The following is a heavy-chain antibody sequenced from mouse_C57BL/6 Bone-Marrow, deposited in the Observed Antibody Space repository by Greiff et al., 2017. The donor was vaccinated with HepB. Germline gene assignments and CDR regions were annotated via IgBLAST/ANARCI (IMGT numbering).Heavy chain of an antibody. CDR3: ARSEGLLWYFDV. D-gene: IGHD2-1*01. CDR2: ISYSGGT. Sequence: EVQLVESGPGMVKPSPSLYLTCTVTGYSITSGYDWHWIRRFAGHQLGWVGYISYSGGTNYNPSLKGRISITHDTSKNHFFLKLNSVTTEDTATYYCARSEGLLWYFDVWGTGTTVTVSS. J-gene: IGHJ1*03. V-gene: IGHV3-1*01. CDR1: GYSITSGYD.